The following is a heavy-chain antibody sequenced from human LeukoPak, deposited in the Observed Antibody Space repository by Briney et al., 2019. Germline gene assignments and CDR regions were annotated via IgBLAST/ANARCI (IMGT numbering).Heavy chain of an antibody. CDR3: ARQGCPSLFFDY. CDR2: IYYSGTT. V-gene: IGHV4-31*03. D-gene: IGHD4/OR15-4a*01. Sequence: SETLSLTCTVSGGSISSGGYYWSWIRQHPGKGLEWIGYIYYSGTTYYSPSLKSRATISVDTSKNQFSLKLSSVTAADTAVYYCARQGCPSLFFDYWGQGTLVTVSS. CDR1: GGSISSGGYY. J-gene: IGHJ4*02.